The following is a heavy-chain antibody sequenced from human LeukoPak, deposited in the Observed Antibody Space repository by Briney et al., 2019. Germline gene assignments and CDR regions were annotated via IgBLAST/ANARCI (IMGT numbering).Heavy chain of an antibody. D-gene: IGHD4-23*01. CDR1: GYTFTSYG. CDR3: AWSYGGNPVGPFDY. J-gene: IGHJ4*02. Sequence: GASVKVSCKASGYTFTSYGISWVRQAPGQGLEWMGWISAYNGNTNYAQKLQGRVTMTTDTSTSTAYMELRSLRSDDTAVYYCAWSYGGNPVGPFDYWGQGTLVTVSS. CDR2: ISAYNGNT. V-gene: IGHV1-18*01.